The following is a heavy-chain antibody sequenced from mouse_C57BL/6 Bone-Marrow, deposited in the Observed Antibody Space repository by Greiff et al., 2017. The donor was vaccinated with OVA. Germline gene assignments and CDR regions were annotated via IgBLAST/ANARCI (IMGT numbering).Heavy chain of an antibody. V-gene: IGHV1-18*01. D-gene: IGHD1-1*01. CDR1: GYTFTDYN. Sequence: VQLQQSGPELVKPGASVKIPCKASGYTFTDYNMDWVKQSHGKSLEWIGDINPNNGGTIYNQKFKGKATLTVDKSSSTAYMELRSLTSEDTAVYDCARGRNYYPVYFEGWGQGTTLTVAS. CDR2: INPNNGGT. CDR3: ARGRNYYPVYFEG. J-gene: IGHJ2*01.